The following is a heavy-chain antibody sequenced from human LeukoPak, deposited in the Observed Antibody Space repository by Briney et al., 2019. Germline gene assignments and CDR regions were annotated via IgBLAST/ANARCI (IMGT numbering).Heavy chain of an antibody. CDR1: GYTFTSYY. J-gene: IGHJ2*01. CDR3: ARKSAVGARLSFFDL. V-gene: IGHV1-46*01. Sequence: ASVKVSCKASGYTFTSYYMHWVRQAPGQGLEWMGIINPSGGSTSYAQKFQGRVTMTRDTSTSTVYMELSSLRSEDTAAYYCARKSAVGARLSFFDLWGRGTLVTVSS. D-gene: IGHD1-26*01. CDR2: INPSGGST.